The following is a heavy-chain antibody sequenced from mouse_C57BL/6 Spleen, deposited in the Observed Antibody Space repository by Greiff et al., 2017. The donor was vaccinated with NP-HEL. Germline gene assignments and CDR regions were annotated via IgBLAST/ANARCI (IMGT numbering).Heavy chain of an antibody. Sequence: QVHVKQSGPELVKPGASVKLSCKASGYSFPRYYIPWVQQRPGQGLEWIGWIYPGSGNTKYNETFKGKATLTADTSSSTAYMQLSSLTSEDSAVYYCAYYSKGAMDYWGQGTSVTVSS. CDR2: IYPGSGNT. J-gene: IGHJ4*01. CDR1: GYSFPRYY. CDR3: AYYSKGAMDY. D-gene: IGHD2-5*01. V-gene: IGHV1-66*01.